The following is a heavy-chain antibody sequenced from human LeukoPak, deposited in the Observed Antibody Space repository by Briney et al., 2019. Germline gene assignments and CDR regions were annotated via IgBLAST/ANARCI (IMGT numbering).Heavy chain of an antibody. CDR3: ARGGAARHYYYIDV. V-gene: IGHV1-18*01. CDR1: GYTFTSYG. Sequence: ASVKDSCKASGYTFTSYGISWVRPAPGQGVEWMGWISDYNGNTNFVQKLQGRVTMTTDTSTSTDYMELRSLRSDDTAVYYCARGGAARHYYYIDVWGKGTTVTVSS. J-gene: IGHJ6*03. CDR2: ISDYNGNT. D-gene: IGHD2-15*01.